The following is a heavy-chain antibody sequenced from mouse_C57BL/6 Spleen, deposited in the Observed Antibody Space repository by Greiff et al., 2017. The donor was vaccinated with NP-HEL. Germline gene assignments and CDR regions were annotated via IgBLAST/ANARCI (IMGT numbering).Heavy chain of an antibody. CDR3: ARSLYEDYAMDY. V-gene: IGHV1-26*01. J-gene: IGHJ4*01. D-gene: IGHD1-1*01. CDR2: INPNNGGT. CDR1: GYTFTDYY. Sequence: EVQLQQSGPELVKPGASVKISCKASGYTFTDYYMNWVKQSHGKSLEWIGDINPNNGGTSYNQKFKGKATLTVDKSSSTAYMELRSLTSEDSAVYYCARSLYEDYAMDYWGQGTSVTVSS.